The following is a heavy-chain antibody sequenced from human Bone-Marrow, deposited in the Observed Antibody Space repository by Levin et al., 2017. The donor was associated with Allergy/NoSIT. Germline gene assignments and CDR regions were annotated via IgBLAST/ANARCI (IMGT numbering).Heavy chain of an antibody. J-gene: IGHJ6*03. CDR1: GGSISSSSYY. Sequence: SQTLSLTCTVSGGSISSSSYYWGWIRQPPGKGLEWIGSIYYSGSTYYNPSLKSRVTISVDTSKNQFSLKLSSVTAADTAVYYCARQLGSIRVYYMDVWGKGTTVTVSS. V-gene: IGHV4-39*01. CDR3: ARQLGSIRVYYMDV. D-gene: IGHD1-26*01. CDR2: IYYSGST.